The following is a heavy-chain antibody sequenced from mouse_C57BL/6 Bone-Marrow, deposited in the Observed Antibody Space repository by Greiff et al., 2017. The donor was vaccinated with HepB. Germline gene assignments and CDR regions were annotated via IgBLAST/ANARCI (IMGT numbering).Heavy chain of an antibody. Sequence: EVKLEESGGGLVKPGGSRKLSCAASGFTFSDYGMHWVRQAPEKGLEWVAYISSGSSTIYYADTVKGRFTISRDNAKNTLFLQMTSLRSEDTAMYYCARWGGRNYAMDYWGQGTSVTVSS. CDR1: GFTFSDYG. J-gene: IGHJ4*01. CDR2: ISSGSSTI. CDR3: ARWGGRNYAMDY. V-gene: IGHV5-17*01. D-gene: IGHD3-3*01.